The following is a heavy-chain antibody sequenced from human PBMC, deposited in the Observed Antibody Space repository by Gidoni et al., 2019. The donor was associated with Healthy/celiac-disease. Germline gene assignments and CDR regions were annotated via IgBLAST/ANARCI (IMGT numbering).Heavy chain of an antibody. CDR1: GFTFDDYA. J-gene: IGHJ4*02. CDR2: ISWNSGSI. D-gene: IGHD6-19*01. CDR3: AGGLAVAGTIDY. Sequence: EVQLVESGGGLVQPGRSLRLSCAASGFTFDDYAMHWGRQAPGKGLEWVSGISWNSGSIGYADSVKGRFTISRDNAKNSLYLQMNSLRAEDTALYYCAGGLAVAGTIDYWGQGTLVTVSS. V-gene: IGHV3-9*01.